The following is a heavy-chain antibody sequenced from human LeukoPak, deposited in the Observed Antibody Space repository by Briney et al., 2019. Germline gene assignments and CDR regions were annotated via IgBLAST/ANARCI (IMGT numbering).Heavy chain of an antibody. CDR1: GGSISGYY. J-gene: IGHJ4*02. CDR2: IHTTGST. Sequence: PSETLSLTCTVSGGSISGYYWSWIRQPAGKGLEWIGRIHTTGSTNYNPSLKSRVTISVDTSKNQFSLKLSSVTAADTAVYYCARAGDFWSGYYLFDYWGQGTLVTVSS. CDR3: ARAGDFWSGYYLFDY. D-gene: IGHD3-3*01. V-gene: IGHV4-4*07.